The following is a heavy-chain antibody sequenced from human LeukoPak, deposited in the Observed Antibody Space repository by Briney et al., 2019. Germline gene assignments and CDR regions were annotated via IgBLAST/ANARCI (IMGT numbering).Heavy chain of an antibody. CDR2: INPNSGGT. CDR1: GYTFTGYS. CDR3: ARDLGSSWYFGWFDP. V-gene: IGHV1-2*02. Sequence: ASVKVSCKPSGYTFTGYSMHWVRHGPGRGLECMAWINPNSGGTNYAQPFQGRVTMTRDTSISTASMELSSLRSDDTAVYYCARDLGSSWYFGWFDPWGQGTLVTVSS. J-gene: IGHJ5*02. D-gene: IGHD6-13*01.